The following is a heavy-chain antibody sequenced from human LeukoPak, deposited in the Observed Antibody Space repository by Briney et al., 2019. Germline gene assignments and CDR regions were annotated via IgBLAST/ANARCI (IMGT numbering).Heavy chain of an antibody. V-gene: IGHV1-69*01. D-gene: IGHD1-20*01. CDR2: IIPIFGTA. J-gene: IGHJ4*02. Sequence: SVKVSCKASGGTFISYAISWVRQAPGQGLEWMGGIIPIFGTANYAQKFQGRVTITADESTSTAYMELSSLRSEDTAVYYCARDSPLTGTTYYFDYWGQGTLVTVSS. CDR1: GGTFISYA. CDR3: ARDSPLTGTTYYFDY.